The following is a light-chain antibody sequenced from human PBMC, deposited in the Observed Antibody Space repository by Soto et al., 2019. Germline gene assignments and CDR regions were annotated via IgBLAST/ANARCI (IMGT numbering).Light chain of an antibody. V-gene: IGKV3-20*01. CDR1: QSFGSNY. CDR2: GAT. CDR3: QLYGSSPRYT. Sequence: DIVLTQSPGTLSLSPEERATLSCRASQSFGSNYLAWYQHKPGQAPRLLIHGATSRATGIPDRFIGSGSGTDFPLIINRLEPEDFAVYSCQLYGSSPRYTFGPGTKLEIK. J-gene: IGKJ2*01.